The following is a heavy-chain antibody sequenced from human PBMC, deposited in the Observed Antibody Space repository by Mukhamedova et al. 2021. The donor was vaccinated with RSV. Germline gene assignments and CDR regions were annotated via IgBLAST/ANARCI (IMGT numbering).Heavy chain of an antibody. CDR2: IKSDGSGT. D-gene: IGHD3-10*01. CDR3: ARDEVLGSGSCNY. V-gene: IGHV3-74*01. Sequence: GKGLVWVSRIKSDGSGTNYADAVKGRFTISRDNAKNTLYLQLNSLRAEDTAVYYCARDEVLGSGSCNYWGRGTLVTVSS. J-gene: IGHJ4*02.